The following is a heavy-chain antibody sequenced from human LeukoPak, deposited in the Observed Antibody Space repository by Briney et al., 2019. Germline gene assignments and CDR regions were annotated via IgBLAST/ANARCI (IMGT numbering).Heavy chain of an antibody. CDR2: ISGSGSGT. J-gene: IGHJ4*02. D-gene: IGHD3-10*01. Sequence: GGSLRLFCAASGFTFSSYAMSWVRQAPGEGLQWVSGISGSGSGTYYADSVRGRFTISRDNSKNTLYLQMNSLRAEDTAVYLWAKDKSSPVRGMSEPANYFDFWGRGPWSPSPQ. CDR3: AKDKSSPVRGMSEPANYFDF. V-gene: IGHV3-23*01. CDR1: GFTFSSYA.